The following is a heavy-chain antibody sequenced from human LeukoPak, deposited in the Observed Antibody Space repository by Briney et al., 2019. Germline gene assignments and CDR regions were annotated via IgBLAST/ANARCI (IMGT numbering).Heavy chain of an antibody. Sequence: PGKSLRLSCASSGFTFVSYAEHWVRQAPGKGLEWVAVISYDGGHKYYADSVKGRFTISRDNPKNTLYLQMDSLRVEDTAVYYCARAHCSSTSCYYYNYFDPWGQGTLVTVSS. CDR2: ISYDGGHK. V-gene: IGHV3-30-3*01. J-gene: IGHJ5*02. D-gene: IGHD2-2*01. CDR3: ARAHCSSTSCYYYNYFDP. CDR1: GFTFVSYA.